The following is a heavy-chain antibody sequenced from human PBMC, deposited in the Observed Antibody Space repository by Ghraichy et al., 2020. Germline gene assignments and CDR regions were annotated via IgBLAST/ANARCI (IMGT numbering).Heavy chain of an antibody. V-gene: IGHV3-30-3*01. CDR2: ISYDGSNK. J-gene: IGHJ4*02. CDR1: GFTFSSYA. Sequence: GESLNISCAASGFTFSSYAMHWVRQAPGKGLEWVAVISYDGSNKYYADSVKGRFTISRDNSKNTLYLQMNSLRAEDTAVYYCARHSSSSFDYWGQGTLVTVSS. CDR3: ARHSSSSFDY. D-gene: IGHD6-6*01.